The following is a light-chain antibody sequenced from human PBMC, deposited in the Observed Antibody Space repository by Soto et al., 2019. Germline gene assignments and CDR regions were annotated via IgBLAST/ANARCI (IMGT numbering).Light chain of an antibody. CDR1: QSIGSY. J-gene: IGKJ1*01. Sequence: DIQMTQSPSSLSASVGDRVTITCRASQSIGSYLNWYQHKPGKAPKLLIYAASSLQSGVPSRFSGSGSGTDFTLTISSLQPEDFAAYYCQQSYCTPWTFGQGTKVEIK. V-gene: IGKV1-39*01. CDR3: QQSYCTPWT. CDR2: AAS.